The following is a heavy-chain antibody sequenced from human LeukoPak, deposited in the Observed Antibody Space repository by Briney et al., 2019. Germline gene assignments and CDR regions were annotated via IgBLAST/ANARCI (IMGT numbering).Heavy chain of an antibody. CDR3: ARGIAVAGTDFDY. CDR2: ISWNSGSI. V-gene: IGHV3-9*01. CDR1: GFTFDDYA. J-gene: IGHJ4*02. D-gene: IGHD6-19*01. Sequence: GRSLRLSCAASGFTFDDYAMHWVRQAPGKGLEWVSGISWNSGSIGYADSVKGRFTISRDNAKNSLYLQMNSLRAEDTAVYYCARGIAVAGTDFDYWGQGTLVTVSS.